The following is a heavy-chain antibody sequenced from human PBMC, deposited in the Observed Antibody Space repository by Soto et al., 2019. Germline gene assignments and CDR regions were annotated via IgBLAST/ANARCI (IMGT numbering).Heavy chain of an antibody. CDR2: ISSSSSYI. D-gene: IGHD3-22*01. V-gene: IGHV3-21*01. Sequence: GGSLRLSCAAPGFTFSSYSMNWVRQAPGKGLEWVSSISSSSSYIYYADSVKGRFTISRDNAKNSLYLQMNSLRAEDTAVYYCAPIVVVINGAAFDIWGQGTMVTVSS. CDR1: GFTFSSYS. CDR3: APIVVVINGAAFDI. J-gene: IGHJ3*02.